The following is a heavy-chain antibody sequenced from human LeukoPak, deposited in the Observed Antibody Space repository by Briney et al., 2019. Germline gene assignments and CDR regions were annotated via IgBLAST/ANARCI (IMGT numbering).Heavy chain of an antibody. V-gene: IGHV3-23*01. Sequence: PGGSLRLSCAASGFTFSSYAMSWVRQAPGKGLEWVSAISGSGGSAYYADSVKGRFTISRDNSKNTLYLQMNSLRAEDTAVYYCAKDQGRIAAAGGDWFDPWGQGTLVTVSS. CDR2: ISGSGGSA. D-gene: IGHD6-13*01. CDR3: AKDQGRIAAAGGDWFDP. J-gene: IGHJ5*02. CDR1: GFTFSSYA.